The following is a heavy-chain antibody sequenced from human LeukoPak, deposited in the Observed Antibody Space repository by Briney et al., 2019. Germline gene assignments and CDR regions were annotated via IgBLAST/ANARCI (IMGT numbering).Heavy chain of an antibody. CDR2: ISGSGGST. Sequence: PGGSLRLSCAASGFTFSSYAMSWVRRAPGKGLEWVSAISGSGGSTYYADSVKGRFTISRDNSKNTLYLQMNSLRAEDTAVYYRAKPPWYDILTGYFDYWGQGTLVTVSS. V-gene: IGHV3-23*01. J-gene: IGHJ4*02. CDR3: AKPPWYDILTGYFDY. CDR1: GFTFSSYA. D-gene: IGHD3-9*01.